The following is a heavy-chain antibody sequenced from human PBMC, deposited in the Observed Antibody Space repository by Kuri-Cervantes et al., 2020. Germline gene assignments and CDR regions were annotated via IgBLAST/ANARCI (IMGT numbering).Heavy chain of an antibody. V-gene: IGHV3-23*01. D-gene: IGHD2-21*01. CDR3: ARECGGHPNYFDY. J-gene: IGHJ4*02. CDR2: ISGSGGST. Sequence: GGSLRLSCAASGFTFSSYAMSWVRQAPGKGLEWVSAISGSGGSTYYADSVKGQFTISRDNAKNSLYLQMNSLRAEDTAVYYCARECGGHPNYFDYWGQGTLVTVSS. CDR1: GFTFSSYA.